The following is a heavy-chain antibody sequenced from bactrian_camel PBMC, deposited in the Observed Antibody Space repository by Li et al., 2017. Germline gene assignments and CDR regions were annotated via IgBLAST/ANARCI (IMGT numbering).Heavy chain of an antibody. CDR3: AAGPTRNGYCSTLARPPY. Sequence: VQLVESGGGLVQPGGSLRLSCAASGFQFSDYPMSWVRQAPGKGLEWIAQIAYDGWVSRYNDPAKGRFTISRDNGGNTAHLQMNCLQAADTAKYYCAAGPTRNGYCSTLARPPYWGQGTQVTVSS. V-gene: IGHV3-1*01. CDR2: IAYDGWVS. CDR1: GFQFSDYP. D-gene: IGHD3*01. J-gene: IGHJ4*01.